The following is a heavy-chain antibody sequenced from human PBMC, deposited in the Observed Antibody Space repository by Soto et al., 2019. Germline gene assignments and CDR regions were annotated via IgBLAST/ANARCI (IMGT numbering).Heavy chain of an antibody. CDR2: INPSGGST. D-gene: IGHD5-12*01. CDR1: GYTFTSYY. J-gene: IGHJ3*02. V-gene: IGHV1-46*01. Sequence: GASVKVSCKASGYTFTSYYMHWARQAPGQGLEWMGIINPSGGSTSYAQKFQGRVTMTRDTSTSTVYMELNSLRAEDTAVYYCAREGRSRIKYSGYDDHHAFDIWRQGTMVPVSS. CDR3: AREGRSRIKYSGYDDHHAFDI.